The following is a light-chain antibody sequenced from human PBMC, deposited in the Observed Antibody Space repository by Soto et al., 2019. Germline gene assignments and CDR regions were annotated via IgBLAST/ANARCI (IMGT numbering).Light chain of an antibody. CDR1: QSISSW. CDR2: DAS. J-gene: IGKJ1*01. Sequence: IQMTHSPSTLSSSLGVRVTITCRASQSISSWLAWHQQKPGKAPKLLIYDASSLESGVPSRFSGSGSGTEFTLTISSLQPDDFATYYCQQYNSYSKTFAQGTKVDIK. CDR3: QQYNSYSKT. V-gene: IGKV1-5*01.